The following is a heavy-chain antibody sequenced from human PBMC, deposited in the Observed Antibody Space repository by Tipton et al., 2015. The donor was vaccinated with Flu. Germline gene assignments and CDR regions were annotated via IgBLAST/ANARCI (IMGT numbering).Heavy chain of an antibody. CDR1: GGSISTYY. CDR2: IYSGGNT. CDR3: ARDVFPSVPSYFFDV. D-gene: IGHD2/OR15-2a*01. J-gene: IGHJ4*02. V-gene: IGHV4-4*07. Sequence: GLVKPSETLSLTCTVSGGSISTYYWSWIRQPAGKGLEWIGRIYSGGNTNYNPSLKSRVSLSVDPSKNQLSLKLRSSTAADTATYFCARDVFPSVPSYFFDVWGPGALVTVSS.